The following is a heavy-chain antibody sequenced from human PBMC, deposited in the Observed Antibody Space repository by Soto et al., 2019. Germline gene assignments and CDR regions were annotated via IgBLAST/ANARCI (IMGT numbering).Heavy chain of an antibody. Sequence: QVQLQESGPGQVKPSETLSPTCSVSGGSVSGGIYYWNWIRQPPGKGLEWIGYIYDSGTTNYNPSLKSQVTISVDTSKNQFSLKVSSVTAADTAVYYCARAPFGDYGQFDSWGQGTLVTVSS. V-gene: IGHV4-61*01. CDR1: GGSVSGGIYY. D-gene: IGHD4-17*01. CDR2: IYDSGTT. J-gene: IGHJ4*02. CDR3: ARAPFGDYGQFDS.